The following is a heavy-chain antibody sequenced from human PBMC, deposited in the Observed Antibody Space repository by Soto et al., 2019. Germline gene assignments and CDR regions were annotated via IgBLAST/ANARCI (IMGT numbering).Heavy chain of an antibody. CDR1: GGSISSGGYY. J-gene: IGHJ6*03. CDR2: IYYSGST. D-gene: IGHD3-9*01. Sequence: SLTCTVSGGSISSGGYYWSWIRQHPGKGLEWIGYIYYSGSTYYNPSLKSRVTISVDTSKNQFSLKLSSVTAADTAVYYCASARAEYYDILTGYYKDYYYYYMNVWGKGTTVTVSS. V-gene: IGHV4-31*03. CDR3: ASARAEYYDILTGYYKDYYYYYMNV.